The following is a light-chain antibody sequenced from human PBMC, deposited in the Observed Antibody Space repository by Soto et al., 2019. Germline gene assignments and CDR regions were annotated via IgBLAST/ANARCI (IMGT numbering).Light chain of an antibody. CDR3: QQYGSSPWT. CDR2: GAS. V-gene: IGKV3-20*01. CDR1: QSVSSSY. J-gene: IGKJ1*01. Sequence: EIVLTQSPGTLSLSPGERATLSCRASQSVSSSYLAWYQQKPGQAPRLLIYGASSRATGIPDRASGSGSGTDFTLTISRLEPEDFAVYYCQQYGSSPWTFGKGTKV.